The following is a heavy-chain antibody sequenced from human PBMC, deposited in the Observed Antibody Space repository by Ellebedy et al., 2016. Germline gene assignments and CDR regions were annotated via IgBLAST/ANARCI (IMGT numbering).Heavy chain of an antibody. CDR3: ARDLAAAGTDAFDI. J-gene: IGHJ3*02. D-gene: IGHD6-13*01. CDR2: INSDGSST. CDR1: GFTFSSYW. Sequence: GESLKISXAASGFTFSSYWMHWVRQAPGKGLVWVSRINSDGSSTSYADSVKGRFTISRDNAKNTLYLQMNSLRAEDTAVYYCARDLAAAGTDAFDIWGQGTMVTVSS. V-gene: IGHV3-74*01.